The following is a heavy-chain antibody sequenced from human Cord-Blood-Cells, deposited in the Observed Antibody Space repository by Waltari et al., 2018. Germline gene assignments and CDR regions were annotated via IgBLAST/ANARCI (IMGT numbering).Heavy chain of an antibody. CDR3: ARQKRGGQLDAFDI. V-gene: IGHV1-2*02. D-gene: IGHD3-10*01. CDR1: GYTFTGYY. J-gene: IGHJ3*02. Sequence: VQLVQSGAEVKKPGASVKVSCEASGYTFTGYYMHWVRQPPGQGLEWMGWINPSSGGTNYAQKFQGRVTMTRDTSISTAYMELSRLRSDDTAVYYCARQKRGGQLDAFDIWGQGTMVTVSS. CDR2: INPSSGGT.